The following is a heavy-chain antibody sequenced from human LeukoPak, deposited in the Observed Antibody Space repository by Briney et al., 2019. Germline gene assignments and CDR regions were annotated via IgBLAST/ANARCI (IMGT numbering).Heavy chain of an antibody. J-gene: IGHJ4*02. CDR2: INHSGST. CDR1: GGSFSGYY. CDR3: ARGSRYYGSGSYYNQPYLFGY. V-gene: IGHV4-34*01. D-gene: IGHD3-10*01. Sequence: SETLSLTCAVYGGSFSGYYWSWIRQPPGKGLEWIGEINHSGSTNYNPSLKSRVTISVDTSKNQFSLKLSSVTAADTAVYYCARGSRYYGSGSYYNQPYLFGYWGQGTLVTVSS.